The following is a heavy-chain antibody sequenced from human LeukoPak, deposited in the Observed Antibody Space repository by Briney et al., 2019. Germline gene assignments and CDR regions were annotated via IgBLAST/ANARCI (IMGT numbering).Heavy chain of an antibody. CDR3: ARSRPGLHDAFDI. CDR1: GYTFIGYY. D-gene: IGHD1-14*01. V-gene: IGHV1-2*02. CDR2: INPNSGGT. J-gene: IGHJ3*02. Sequence: ASVKVSCKASGYTFIGYYMHWVRQAPGQGLEWMGWINPNSGGTNYAQKFQGRVTMTRDTSISTAYMELSRLRSDDTAVYYCARSRPGLHDAFDIWGQGTMVTVSS.